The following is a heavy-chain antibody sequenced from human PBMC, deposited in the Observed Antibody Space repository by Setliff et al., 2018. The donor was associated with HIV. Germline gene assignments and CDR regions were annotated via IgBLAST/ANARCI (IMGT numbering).Heavy chain of an antibody. D-gene: IGHD6-19*01. J-gene: IGHJ4*02. CDR2: IGGHGSII. V-gene: IGHV3-NL1*01. CDR3: AKDWDTYSSGWYDY. Sequence: QPGGSLRLSCAASGFTVSSNYMSWVRQAPGKGLEWISFIGGHGSIIHYADSVKGRFTISRDNSKNTLFLQMNSLRGEDTAVYYCAKDWDTYSSGWYDYWGQGTLVTVSS. CDR1: GFTVSSNY.